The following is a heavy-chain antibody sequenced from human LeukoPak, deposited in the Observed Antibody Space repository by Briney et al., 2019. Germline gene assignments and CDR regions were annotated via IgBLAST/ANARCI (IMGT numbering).Heavy chain of an antibody. CDR2: IIPIFGTA. Sequence: SVKVSCKASGGTFSSYAISWVRQAPGQGLEWMGGIIPIFGTANYAQKFQGRVTITADESTSTAYMELSSLRSEDTAVYYCARGVMVRTYYYYYMDVWGKGTTVTISS. CDR1: GGTFSSYA. J-gene: IGHJ6*03. CDR3: ARGVMVRTYYYYYMDV. D-gene: IGHD3-10*01. V-gene: IGHV1-69*13.